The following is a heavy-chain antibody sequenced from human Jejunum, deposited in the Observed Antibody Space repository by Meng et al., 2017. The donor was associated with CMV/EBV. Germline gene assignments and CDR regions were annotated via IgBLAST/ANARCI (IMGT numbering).Heavy chain of an antibody. CDR3: ARDMHREVVIQDY. J-gene: IGHJ4*02. D-gene: IGHD3-10*01. Sequence: QLQESGPGLVKPSETLSLTCTVSGGSISDYYWSWIRQPAGKGLEWIGRIYSNGATNYNPSLKSRVTMSVDTSKNQFSLKLSSVTAADTAVYFCARDMHREVVIQDYWGQGTLVTVSS. CDR1: GGSISDYY. CDR2: IYSNGAT. V-gene: IGHV4-4*07.